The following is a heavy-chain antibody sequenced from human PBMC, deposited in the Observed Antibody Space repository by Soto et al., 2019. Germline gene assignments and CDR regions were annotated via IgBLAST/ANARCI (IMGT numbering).Heavy chain of an antibody. CDR1: GGSISSGGYY. CDR2: IYTSGST. J-gene: IGHJ6*02. Sequence: PSETLSLTCTVSGGSISSGGYYWSWIRQPAGKGLEWIGRIYTSGSTNYNPSLKSRVTMSVDTSKDQFSLKLSSVTAADTAVYYCARNGDIAAAGKVYYYGMDVWGQGTTVTSP. V-gene: IGHV4-61*02. D-gene: IGHD6-13*01. CDR3: ARNGDIAAAGKVYYYGMDV.